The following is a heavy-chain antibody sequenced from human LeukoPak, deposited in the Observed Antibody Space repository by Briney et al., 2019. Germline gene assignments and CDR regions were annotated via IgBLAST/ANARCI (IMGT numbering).Heavy chain of an antibody. CDR3: AKGPIWFGELLGDY. Sequence: GGSLRLSCAASGFTFSSYSMNWVRQAPGKGLEWVAFIRYDGSNKYYADSVKGRFTISRDNSKNTLYLQMNSLRAEDTAVYYCAKGPIWFGELLGDYWGQGTLVTVSS. J-gene: IGHJ4*02. CDR1: GFTFSSYS. V-gene: IGHV3-30*02. CDR2: IRYDGSNK. D-gene: IGHD3-10*01.